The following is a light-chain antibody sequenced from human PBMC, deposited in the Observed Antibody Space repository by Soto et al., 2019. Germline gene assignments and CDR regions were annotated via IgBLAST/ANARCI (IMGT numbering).Light chain of an antibody. V-gene: IGLV3-21*04. CDR2: YDS. Sequence: YELTQPPSVSVAPEKTATITCGGDNIGDKRVHWYRQKPGQAPVLLISYDSDRPSGIPERFSGSNSGNTATLTISRVEAGDEADYYCQVWDIMTDNYVFGGGTKLTVL. J-gene: IGLJ1*01. CDR1: NIGDKR. CDR3: QVWDIMTDNYV.